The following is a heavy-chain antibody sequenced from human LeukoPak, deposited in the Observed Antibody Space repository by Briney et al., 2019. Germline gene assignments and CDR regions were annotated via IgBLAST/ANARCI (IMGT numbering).Heavy chain of an antibody. CDR3: ARDYDSSGYYSRPSKYGMDV. Sequence: PGGSLRLSCAASGFTFDDYTMHWVRQAPGKGLEWVSLISWDGGSTYYADSVKGRFTISRDNAKNSLYLQMNSLRAEDTAVYYCARDYDSSGYYSRPSKYGMDVWGQGTTVTVSS. J-gene: IGHJ6*02. V-gene: IGHV3-43*01. CDR2: ISWDGGST. CDR1: GFTFDDYT. D-gene: IGHD3-22*01.